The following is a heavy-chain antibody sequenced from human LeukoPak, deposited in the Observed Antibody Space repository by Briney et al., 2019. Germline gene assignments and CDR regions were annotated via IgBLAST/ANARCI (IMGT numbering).Heavy chain of an antibody. J-gene: IGHJ4*02. CDR3: ARGKKFRGSYYDY. V-gene: IGHV4-59*01. D-gene: IGHD1-26*01. CDR1: GGSISSYY. Sequence: SETLSLTCTVSGGSISSYYWSWIRQPPGKGLEWIGYIYYSGSTNYNPSLKSRVTISVDTSKNQFSLKLSSVTAADTAVYYCARGKKFRGSYYDYWGQGTLVTVSS. CDR2: IYYSGST.